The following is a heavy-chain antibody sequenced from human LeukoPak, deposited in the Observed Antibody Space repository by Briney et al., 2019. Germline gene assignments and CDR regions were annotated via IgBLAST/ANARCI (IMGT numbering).Heavy chain of an antibody. CDR3: ARLEQWLLSNGAFDI. D-gene: IGHD3-22*01. J-gene: IGHJ3*02. CDR1: GFTFSSYA. CDR2: ISGSGGST. Sequence: GGSLRLSCAASGFTFSSYAMSWVRQAPGKGLEWVSAISGSGGSTYYADSVKGRFTISRDNAKNSLYLQMNSLRAEDTAVYYCARLEQWLLSNGAFDIWGQGTMVTVSS. V-gene: IGHV3-23*01.